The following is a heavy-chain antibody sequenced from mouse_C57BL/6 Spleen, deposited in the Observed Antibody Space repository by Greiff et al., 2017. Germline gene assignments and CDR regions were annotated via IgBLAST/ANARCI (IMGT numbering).Heavy chain of an antibody. CDR3: TRSLITTVVLDY. J-gene: IGHJ2*01. CDR1: GYTFPDYA. Sequence: QVQLKASGAELVRPGASVTLSCQASGYTFPDYAMHWVKQTPVHGLEWIVALDPETGGTAYHHQFNGKALLIADKSSRTAYIELRSLTSEDSAVYYCTRSLITTVVLDYWGQGTTLTVSS. CDR2: LDPETGGT. D-gene: IGHD1-1*01. V-gene: IGHV1-15*01.